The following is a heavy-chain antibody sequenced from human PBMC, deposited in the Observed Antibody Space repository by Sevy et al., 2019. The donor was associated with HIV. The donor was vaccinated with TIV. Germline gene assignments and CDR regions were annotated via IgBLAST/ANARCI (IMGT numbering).Heavy chain of an antibody. CDR3: ATTKDYYESSGSPFDY. D-gene: IGHD3-22*01. V-gene: IGHV1-24*01. Sequence: ASVKVSCKVSGYRLSQLSMHRVRQAPGKGLEWMGSFDPEDDETIYAQNFQGRVAMTEDTSTDTAYMELSTLRSEDTAVYYCATTKDYYESSGSPFDYWGQGTLVTVSS. CDR1: GYRLSQLS. CDR2: FDPEDDET. J-gene: IGHJ4*02.